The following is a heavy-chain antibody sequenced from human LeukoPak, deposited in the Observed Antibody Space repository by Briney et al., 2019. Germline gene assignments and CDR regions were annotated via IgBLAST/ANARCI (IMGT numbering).Heavy chain of an antibody. Sequence: SETLSLTCAVYGGSFSGYYWSWIRQPPGKGLEWIGEINHSGSTNYNPSLKSRVTISVDTSKNQFSLKLSSVTAADTAVYYCARGMTTHYYYYYMDVWGKGTRVTVSS. J-gene: IGHJ6*03. CDR1: GGSFSGYY. CDR3: ARGMTTHYYYYYMDV. V-gene: IGHV4-34*01. CDR2: INHSGST. D-gene: IGHD4-11*01.